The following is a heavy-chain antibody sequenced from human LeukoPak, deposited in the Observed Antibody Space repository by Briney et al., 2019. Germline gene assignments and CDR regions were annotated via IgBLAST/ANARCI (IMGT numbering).Heavy chain of an antibody. D-gene: IGHD2-15*01. J-gene: IGHJ6*02. CDR3: ARVVAYYYYAMDV. CDR2: IYYSGST. V-gene: IGHV4-59*01. Sequence: SETLSLTCTVSGGSISSYYWSWIRQPPGKGLEWIGYIYYSGSTDYNPSLKSRVTISIGTSKHQFSLKLSSVTAADTAVYYCARVVAYYYYAMDVWGQGTTVTVSS. CDR1: GGSISSYY.